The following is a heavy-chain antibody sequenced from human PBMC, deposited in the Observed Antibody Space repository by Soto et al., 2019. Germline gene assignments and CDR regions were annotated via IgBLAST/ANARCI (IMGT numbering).Heavy chain of an antibody. CDR1: GYTFTSYD. V-gene: IGHV1-8*01. Sequence: ASVKVSCKASGYTFTSYDINWVRQATGQGLEWMGWMNPNSGNTGYAQKFQGRVTMTRNTSISTAYMELSSLRSEDTAVYYCARGGFLEWLSLYYYYGMDVWGQGTTVTVSS. CDR3: ARGGFLEWLSLYYYYGMDV. J-gene: IGHJ6*02. D-gene: IGHD3-3*01. CDR2: MNPNSGNT.